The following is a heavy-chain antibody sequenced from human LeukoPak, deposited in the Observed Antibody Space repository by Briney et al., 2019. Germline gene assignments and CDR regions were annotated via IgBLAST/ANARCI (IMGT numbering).Heavy chain of an antibody. Sequence: GGSLRLSCAASGFTFSSYEMNWVRQAPGKGLEWVSYISSSGSTIYYADSVKGRFTISRDSAKNSLYLQMNSLRAEDTAVYYCARETSYCSGGSCYPGGFDYWGQGTLVTVSS. CDR1: GFTFSSYE. CDR2: ISSSGSTI. CDR3: ARETSYCSGGSCYPGGFDY. J-gene: IGHJ4*02. V-gene: IGHV3-48*03. D-gene: IGHD2-15*01.